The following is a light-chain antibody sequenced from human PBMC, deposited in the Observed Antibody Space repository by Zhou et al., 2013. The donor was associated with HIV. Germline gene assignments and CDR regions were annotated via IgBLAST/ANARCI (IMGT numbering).Light chain of an antibody. J-gene: IGKJ4*01. CDR1: QSISSN. Sequence: EIVLTQSPGTLSLSPGERATLSCRASQSISSNLAWYQQKPGQAPRLLMFGASTRATGIPARFSGSGSGTEFTLTISSMQSEDFAVYYCQQYNNWPLLTFGGGTKVEIK. V-gene: IGKV3-15*01. CDR3: QQYNNWPLLT. CDR2: GAS.